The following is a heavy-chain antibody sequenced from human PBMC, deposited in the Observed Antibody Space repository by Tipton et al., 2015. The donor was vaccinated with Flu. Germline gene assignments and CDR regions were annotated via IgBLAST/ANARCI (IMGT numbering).Heavy chain of an antibody. Sequence: TLSLTCTVSGGFITSGSYYWSWIRQSAGKGLEWIGRIYTTGSTNYNPSLRSRLSMSVDTSKSQFSLKLTSVTAADTAVHYCARGSGSGTYVIFDFWGQGTLVTVSS. CDR1: GGFITSGSYY. J-gene: IGHJ4*02. CDR3: ARGSGSGTYVIFDF. V-gene: IGHV4-61*02. CDR2: IYTTGST. D-gene: IGHD3-10*01.